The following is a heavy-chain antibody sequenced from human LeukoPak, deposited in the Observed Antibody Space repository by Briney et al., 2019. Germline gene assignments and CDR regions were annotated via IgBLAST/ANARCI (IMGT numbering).Heavy chain of an antibody. CDR3: AKEMGYSSGWYGFDY. J-gene: IGHJ4*02. Sequence: QSGGSLRLSCAASGFTFSSYAMSWVRQAPGKGLEWVSAMSGSGGSTYYADSVKGRFTISRDNSKNTLYLQMNSLRAEDTAVYYCAKEMGYSSGWYGFDYWGQGTLVTVSS. D-gene: IGHD6-19*01. CDR1: GFTFSSYA. CDR2: MSGSGGST. V-gene: IGHV3-23*01.